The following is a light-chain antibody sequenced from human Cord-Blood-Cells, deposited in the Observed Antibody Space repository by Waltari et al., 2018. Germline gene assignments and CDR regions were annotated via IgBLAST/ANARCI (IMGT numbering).Light chain of an antibody. CDR1: SSDVDGYNY. J-gene: IGLJ3*02. Sequence: QSALTQPASVSGSPGQSITISCTATSSDVDGYNYVSWYQQHPGKAPKLMIYDVSNRPAGASNRFSGSKSGNAASLTISGLQAEDEADYYCSSYTSSSTWVFGGGTKLTVL. CDR3: SSYTSSSTWV. V-gene: IGLV2-14*01. CDR2: DVS.